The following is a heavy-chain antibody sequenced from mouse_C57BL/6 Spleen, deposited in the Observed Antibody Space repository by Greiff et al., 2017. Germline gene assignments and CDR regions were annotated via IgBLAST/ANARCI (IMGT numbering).Heavy chain of an antibody. V-gene: IGHV5-17*01. CDR2: ISSGSSTI. J-gene: IGHJ1*03. Sequence: DVLLVESGGGLVKPGGSLKLSCAASGFTFSDYGMHWVRQAPEKGLEWVAYISSGSSTIYYADTVKGRFTISRDNAKNTMFLQMTSLRSEDTAMYYCARTWSHWYFDVWGTGTTVTVSS. CDR3: ARTWSHWYFDV. CDR1: GFTFSDYG.